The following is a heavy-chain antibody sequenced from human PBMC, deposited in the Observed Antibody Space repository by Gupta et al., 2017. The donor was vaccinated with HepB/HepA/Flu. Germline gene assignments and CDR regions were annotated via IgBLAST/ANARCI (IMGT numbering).Heavy chain of an antibody. CDR2: VYPAKSDT. Sequence: YWLAWVRQMPGKGLEWMGVVYPAKSDTRYSPSVQVQVTISADKSISTAYLQGTSLKASDTAMYYCARHAGDNDYGPMPSYNYGMEVWGQGTMVTVSS. CDR1: YW. V-gene: IGHV5-51*01. J-gene: IGHJ6*02. CDR3: ARHAGDNDYGPMPSYNYGMEV. D-gene: IGHD3-16*01.